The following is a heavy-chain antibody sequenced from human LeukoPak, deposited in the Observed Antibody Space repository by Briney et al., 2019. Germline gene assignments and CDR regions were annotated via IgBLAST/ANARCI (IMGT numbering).Heavy chain of an antibody. V-gene: IGHV1-69*13. D-gene: IGHD3-22*01. CDR2: IIPIFGTA. Sequence: ASVKVSCKASGGTFSSYAISWVRQAPGQGLEWMGGIIPIFGTANYAQKFQGRVTITADESTSTAYMELSSLRSEDTAVYYCARERYYYDSSGYFQHWGQGTLVTVSS. J-gene: IGHJ1*01. CDR1: GGTFSSYA. CDR3: ARERYYYDSSGYFQH.